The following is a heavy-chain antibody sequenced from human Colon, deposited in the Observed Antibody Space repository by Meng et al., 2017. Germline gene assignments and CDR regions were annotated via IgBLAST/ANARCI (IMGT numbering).Heavy chain of an antibody. D-gene: IGHD5-18*01. J-gene: IGHJ4*02. Sequence: QVQLQQSGPGLVEPSQTLSLTCVISGDSVSSNTAAWNWIRQSPSRGLEWLGRTYYRSKWYNEYAVSVKSRMTFNADTSKNQVSLQVNSVTPEDTAVYYCARDHGYSYGLPLDYWGQGSLVTVSS. CDR3: ARDHGYSYGLPLDY. CDR1: GDSVSSNTAA. V-gene: IGHV6-1*01. CDR2: TYYRSKWYN.